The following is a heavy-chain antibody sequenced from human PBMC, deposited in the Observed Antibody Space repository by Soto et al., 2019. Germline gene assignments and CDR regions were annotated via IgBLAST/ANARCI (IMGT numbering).Heavy chain of an antibody. J-gene: IGHJ5*02. CDR1: GVNANYYG. V-gene: IGHV1-69*14. CDR3: AGELGGSLFGSDP. D-gene: IGHD3-3*01. Sequence: QVQLVQSGPEVKKPGSSVKVSCEASGVNANYYGIGWVRLPPGQGLGWMGGIKLMYGTTHYAQKFQARVTISADTSTNTAFLPLSDLTSDDTAVYDCAGELGGSLFGSDPWGQGTLVTVSS. CDR2: IKLMYGTT.